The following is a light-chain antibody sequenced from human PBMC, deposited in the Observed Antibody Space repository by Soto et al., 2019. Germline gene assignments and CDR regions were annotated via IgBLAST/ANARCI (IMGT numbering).Light chain of an antibody. CDR2: KAS. V-gene: IGKV1-5*03. Sequence: DIQMTQSPSTLSASVGDRVTITCRASQSINSWLAWYQQKPGKAPKLLIYKASSLESGVPVRFSGSESGTEFTLTISSLQPDDFASYYCQQYEAYPLSFGGGTKMEIK. CDR3: QQYEAYPLS. CDR1: QSINSW. J-gene: IGKJ4*01.